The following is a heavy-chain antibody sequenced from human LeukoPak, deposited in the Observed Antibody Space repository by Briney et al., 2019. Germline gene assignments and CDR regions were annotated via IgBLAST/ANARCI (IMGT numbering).Heavy chain of an antibody. D-gene: IGHD2-2*01. Sequence: GGSLRLSCTASGFTFGDYAMSWFRQAPGKGLEWVSTISPSGGVTFYSDSVRGRFTISRDYSKDTLFLQMNSLRAEDTAVYYCAKDGYQVLQYYFQYWGQGTLVTVSS. CDR1: GFTFGDYA. V-gene: IGHV3-23*01. CDR3: AKDGYQVLQYYFQY. CDR2: ISPSGGVT. J-gene: IGHJ4*02.